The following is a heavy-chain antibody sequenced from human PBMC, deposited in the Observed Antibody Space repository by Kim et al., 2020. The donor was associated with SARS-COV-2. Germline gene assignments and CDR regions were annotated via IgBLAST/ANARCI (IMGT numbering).Heavy chain of an antibody. V-gene: IGHV4-59*13. Sequence: SETLSLTCTVSGGSISSYYWSWIRQPPGKGLEWIGYIYYSGGTNYNPSLKSRVIISVDTSKNQFSLKLSSVTAADTAVYYCARDGYFGSRSYSYFVCSG. CDR3: ARDGYFGSRSYSYFVC. J-gene: IGHJ4*03. D-gene: IGHD3-10*01. CDR2: IYYSGGT. CDR1: GGSISSYY.